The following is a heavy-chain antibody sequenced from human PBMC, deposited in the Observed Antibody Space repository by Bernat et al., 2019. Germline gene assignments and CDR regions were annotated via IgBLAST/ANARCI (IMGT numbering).Heavy chain of an antibody. CDR2: ISYDGSNK. CDR1: GFTFSSYG. D-gene: IGHD1-26*01. V-gene: IGHV3-30*18. J-gene: IGHJ4*02. CDR3: AKDLSPVGATVLDY. Sequence: QVQLVESGGGVVQPGRSLRLSCAASGFTFSSYGMHRVRQAPGKGLEWVAVISYDGSNKYYADSVKGRFTISRDNSKNTLYLQMNSLRAEDTAVYYCAKDLSPVGATVLDYWGQGTLVTVSS.